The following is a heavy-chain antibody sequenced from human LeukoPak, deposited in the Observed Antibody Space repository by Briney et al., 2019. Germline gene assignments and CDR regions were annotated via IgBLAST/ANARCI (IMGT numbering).Heavy chain of an antibody. D-gene: IGHD2-8*01. CDR3: AKMSYGVYSDVDF. J-gene: IGHJ4*02. V-gene: IGHV3-23*01. CDR2: ISGSGGNT. CDR1: GFTFSSYA. Sequence: GGSLRLSCAASGFTFSSYAMSWVRQAPGKGLEWVSAISGSGGNTYYADSVKGRFTISRDKSKNTLFLQMDSLRAEDTAVYYCAKMSYGVYSDVDFWGQGTLVTVSS.